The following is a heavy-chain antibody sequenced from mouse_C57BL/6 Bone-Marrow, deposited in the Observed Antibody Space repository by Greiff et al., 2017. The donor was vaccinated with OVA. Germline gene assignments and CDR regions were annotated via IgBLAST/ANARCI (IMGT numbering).Heavy chain of an antibody. CDR3: AREYYYGTPYFDY. J-gene: IGHJ2*01. V-gene: IGHV1-66*01. Sequence: QVQLQQSGPELVKPGASVKISCKASGYSFTSYYIHWVKQRPGQGLEWIGWIYPGSGNTKYNEKFKGKATLTADTSSSTAYMQLSSLTSEDSAVYYCAREYYYGTPYFDYWGQGTTLTVSS. CDR2: IYPGSGNT. CDR1: GYSFTSYY. D-gene: IGHD1-1*01.